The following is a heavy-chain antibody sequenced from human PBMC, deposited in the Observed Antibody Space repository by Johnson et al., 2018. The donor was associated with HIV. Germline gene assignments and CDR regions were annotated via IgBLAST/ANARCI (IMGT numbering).Heavy chain of an antibody. CDR2: ISSDGGST. V-gene: IGHV3-64*01. Sequence: VQLVESGGGLVQPGGSLRLSCTASGFPFSTYAMHWVRQAPGKGLEYVSAISSDGGSTYYANSVKGTFTISRDNSKNTLYLQMNSLRAGDTAVYYCARARRYSSSWPDAFDIWGQGTMVTVSS. CDR1: GFPFSTYA. D-gene: IGHD6-13*01. J-gene: IGHJ3*02. CDR3: ARARRYSSSWPDAFDI.